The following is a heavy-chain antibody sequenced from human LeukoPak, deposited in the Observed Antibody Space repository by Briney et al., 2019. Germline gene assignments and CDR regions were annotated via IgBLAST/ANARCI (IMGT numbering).Heavy chain of an antibody. CDR1: GFTFSAYA. CDR3: AKSAAGYGPTSFRFDY. J-gene: IGHJ4*02. CDR2: ISGSDGDT. V-gene: IGHV3-23*01. Sequence: GGSLRLSCAASGFTFSAYAMSWVRQAPGKGLEWVSGISGSDGDTWYEDSVKGRFTISRDNSQNTLYLRMNSLRAEDTAVYYCAKSAAGYGPTSFRFDYWGQGILVTVSS. D-gene: IGHD3-10*01.